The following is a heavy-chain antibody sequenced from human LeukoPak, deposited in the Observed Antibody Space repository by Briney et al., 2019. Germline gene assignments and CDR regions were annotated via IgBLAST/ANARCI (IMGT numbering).Heavy chain of an antibody. V-gene: IGHV3-21*01. CDR2: ISSSGTYI. CDR3: VRVRAPKYDSSGPYALYAFEI. D-gene: IGHD3-22*01. CDR1: GFTFTTYW. Sequence: PGESLRLSCAASGFTFTTYWMSWVRQPPGKGLEWVSCISSSGTYIYYLDSVKGRFTVSRDNAKNSLSLQMNSLRAEDTAVYYCVRVRAPKYDSSGPYALYAFEIWGQGTMVTVSS. J-gene: IGHJ3*02.